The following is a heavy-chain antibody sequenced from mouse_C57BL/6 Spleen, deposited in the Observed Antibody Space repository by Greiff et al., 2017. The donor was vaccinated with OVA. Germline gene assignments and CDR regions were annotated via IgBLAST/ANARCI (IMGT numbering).Heavy chain of an antibody. CDR2: INPNNGGT. V-gene: IGHV1-26*01. CDR1: GYTFTDYY. J-gene: IGHJ1*03. Sequence: EVQLQQSGPELVKPGASVKISCTASGYTFTDYYMNWVKQSHGKSLEWIGDINPNNGGTSYNQKFKGKATLTVDKSSSTAYMELRSLTSEDAAVXYCARATDHWYCDVWGTGTTVTVSS. CDR3: ARATDHWYCDV. D-gene: IGHD4-1*02.